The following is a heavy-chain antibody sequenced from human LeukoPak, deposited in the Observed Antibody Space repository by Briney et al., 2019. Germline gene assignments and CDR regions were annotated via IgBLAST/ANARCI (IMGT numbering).Heavy chain of an antibody. CDR1: GGSISSGSYY. CDR2: IYTSGST. Sequence: SQTLSLTCTVSGGSISSGSYYWSWIRQPAGKGLEWIGRIYTSGSTNYNPSLKSRVTISVDTSKNQFSLKLSSVTAADTAVYYCARAELMGDYYNYYMDVWGKGTTVTVSS. CDR3: ARAELMGDYYNYYMDV. D-gene: IGHD1-14*01. V-gene: IGHV4-61*02. J-gene: IGHJ6*03.